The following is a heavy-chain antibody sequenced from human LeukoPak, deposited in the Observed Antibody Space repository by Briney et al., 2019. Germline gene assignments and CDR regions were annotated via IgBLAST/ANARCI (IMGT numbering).Heavy chain of an antibody. V-gene: IGHV4-34*01. CDR1: GGSFSGYY. Sequence: SETLSLTCAVYGGSFSGYYWSWIRQPPGKGLEWIWEINHSGSTNYNPSLKSRVTISVDTSKNQFSLKLSSVTAADTAVYYCGRLDGLILYYHYMDVWGKGTTVTVSS. J-gene: IGHJ6*03. CDR2: INHSGST. D-gene: IGHD1-1*01. CDR3: GRLDGLILYYHYMDV.